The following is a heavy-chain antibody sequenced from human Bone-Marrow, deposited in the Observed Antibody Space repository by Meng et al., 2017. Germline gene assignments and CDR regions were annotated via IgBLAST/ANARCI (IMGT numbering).Heavy chain of an antibody. J-gene: IGHJ6*02. CDR2: IKQPGSEE. CDR3: ARDYVGATTGYYYGMDV. V-gene: IGHV3-7*01. CDR1: GFSFSSDW. Sequence: GESLKISCAASGFSFSSDWMSWVRQPPGKGLEWVANIKQPGSEEYYVDSVKGRFTISRDNAKNSLFLQMDSLRVDDTAVYYCARDYVGATTGYYYGMDVWGQGTTVTVSS. D-gene: IGHD1-26*01.